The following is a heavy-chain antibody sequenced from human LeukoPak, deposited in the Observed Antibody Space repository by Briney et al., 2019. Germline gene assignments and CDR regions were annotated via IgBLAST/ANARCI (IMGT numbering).Heavy chain of an antibody. CDR3: ARGNYYDRSGPDYYYYGMDV. CDR2: ISAYNGNT. Sequence: GSSVKVSCKASGYTFTSYGISWVRQAPGQGLEWMGWISAYNGNTNYAQKLQGRVTMTTDTSTSTAYMELRSLRSDDTAVYYCARGNYYDRSGPDYYYYGMDVWGQGTTVTVSS. CDR1: GYTFTSYG. D-gene: IGHD3-22*01. J-gene: IGHJ6*02. V-gene: IGHV1-18*01.